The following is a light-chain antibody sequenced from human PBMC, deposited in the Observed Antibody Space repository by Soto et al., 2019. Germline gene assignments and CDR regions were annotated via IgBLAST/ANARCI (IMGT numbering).Light chain of an antibody. CDR3: QQYNSYPDK. CDR1: QSLLHSDGKTY. Sequence: DIVMTQTPLSLSVTPGQPASISCKSSQSLLHSDGKTYLYWYLQSPGQPPQLLIYEVSNRFSGVPNRFSGSGSGTDFTLTISSLQPDDFATYYCQQYNSYPDKFGQGTKGEI. CDR2: EVS. V-gene: IGKV2D-29*01. J-gene: IGKJ2*01.